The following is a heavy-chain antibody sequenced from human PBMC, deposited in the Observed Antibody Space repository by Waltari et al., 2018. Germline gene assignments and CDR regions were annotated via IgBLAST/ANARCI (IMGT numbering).Heavy chain of an antibody. Sequence: QVQLQESGPGLVKPSETLSLTCTVSGGSISRYYWTWIWQPPGKGLEWIGYIYYSGSTNYNPSLKSRVTISVDTSKNQFSLKLSSVTAADTAVYYCARRRMATSNYFDYWGQGTLVTVSS. CDR2: IYYSGST. V-gene: IGHV4-59*08. J-gene: IGHJ4*02. CDR1: GGSISRYY. D-gene: IGHD5-12*01. CDR3: ARRRMATSNYFDY.